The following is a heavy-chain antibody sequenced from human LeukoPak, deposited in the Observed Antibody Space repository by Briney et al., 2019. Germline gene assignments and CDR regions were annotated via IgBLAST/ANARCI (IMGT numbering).Heavy chain of an antibody. Sequence: PGGSLRLSCAASGFTFSSYAMSWVRQAPGKGLEWDSAISGSGGSTYYADSVKGRFTISRDNSKNTLYLQMNSLRAEDTAVYYCAKGTYDSSGYFINWGQGTLVTVSS. CDR3: AKGTYDSSGYFIN. J-gene: IGHJ4*02. D-gene: IGHD3-22*01. CDR1: GFTFSSYA. V-gene: IGHV3-23*01. CDR2: ISGSGGST.